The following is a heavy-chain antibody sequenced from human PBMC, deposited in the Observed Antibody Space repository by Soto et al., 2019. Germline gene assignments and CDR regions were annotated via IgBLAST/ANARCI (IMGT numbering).Heavy chain of an antibody. V-gene: IGHV1-3*04. J-gene: IGHJ4*02. Sequence: ASVKVSCKASGYTFTNYALQWVRQAPGRSLEWMGWLSTGSGETKYSQRFQGRVTITRDTSASTAYMELSTLRSEDTAVYYCTRGKSGWSTDYWGQGTLVTVSS. CDR3: TRGKSGWSTDY. CDR1: GYTFTNYA. D-gene: IGHD6-19*01. CDR2: LSTGSGET.